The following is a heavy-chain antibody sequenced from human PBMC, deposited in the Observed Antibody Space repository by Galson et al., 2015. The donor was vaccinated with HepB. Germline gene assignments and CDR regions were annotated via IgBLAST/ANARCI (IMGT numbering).Heavy chain of an antibody. CDR3: ARDVLTRNVAGY. CDR2: IYSDGNSP. CDR1: GFTFSNFW. Sequence: SLRLSCAASGFTFSNFWMHWVRQVPGKGLEWVSRIYSDGNSPTYVDSVKGRFTISRDNAKNTLYLQMNSLRAEDTAVYYCARDVLTRNVAGYWGQGTLVTVSS. J-gene: IGHJ4*02. D-gene: IGHD1/OR15-1a*01. V-gene: IGHV3-74*01.